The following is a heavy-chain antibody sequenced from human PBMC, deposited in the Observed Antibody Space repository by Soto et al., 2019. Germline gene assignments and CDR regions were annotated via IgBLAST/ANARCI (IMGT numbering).Heavy chain of an antibody. V-gene: IGHV1-3*01. D-gene: IGHD3-16*01. J-gene: IGHJ4*02. CDR3: ARPHQVYIWGSLASIGY. CDR2: INAGNGNT. CDR1: GYTFTSYA. Sequence: QVQLVQSGAEVKKPGASVKVSCKASGYTFTSYAMHWVRQAPGQRLEWMGWINAGNGNTKYSQKFQGRVTITRDTSASTAYMELSSLRSEDTAVYYCARPHQVYIWGSLASIGYWGQGTLVTVSS.